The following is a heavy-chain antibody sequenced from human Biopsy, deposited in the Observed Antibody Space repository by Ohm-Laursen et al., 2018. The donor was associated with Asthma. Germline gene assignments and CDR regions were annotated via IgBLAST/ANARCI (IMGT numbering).Heavy chain of an antibody. CDR1: GFMFSSCG. CDR3: ARDMNRDGWYFDY. CDR2: ISYDGSNK. D-gene: IGHD5-24*01. J-gene: IGHJ4*02. Sequence: SLRLSCAASGFMFSSCGMHWVRQAPGKGLEWVAVISYDGSNKYYADSVKGRFTISRDNSKNTLYLQMNSLRGDDTAVYYCARDMNRDGWYFDYWGQGTLVTVSS. V-gene: IGHV3-30*03.